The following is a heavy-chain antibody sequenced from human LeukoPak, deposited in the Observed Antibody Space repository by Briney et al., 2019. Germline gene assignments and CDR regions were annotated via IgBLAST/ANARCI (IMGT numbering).Heavy chain of an antibody. D-gene: IGHD2-15*01. CDR2: LYHSGSA. V-gene: IGHV4-38-2*01. CDR3: ARQNIVVVVAATPGAFDI. CDR1: DYSIRSIYY. Sequence: SETLSLTCDVSDYSIRSIYYWGWIRQPPGRGLEWIGSLYHSGSAYYSPSLKSRVTISLDTSNNELSLRLSSVTAADTAIYYCARQNIVVVVAATPGAFDIWGQGTLVTVSS. J-gene: IGHJ3*02.